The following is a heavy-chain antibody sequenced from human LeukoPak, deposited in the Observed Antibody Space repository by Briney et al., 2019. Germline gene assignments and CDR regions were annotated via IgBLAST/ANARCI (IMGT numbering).Heavy chain of an antibody. Sequence: ASVKVSCKASGYTFTGCYMHWVRQAPGQGLEWMGWINPNSGGTNYAQKFQGRVTMTRDTSISTACMELSRLRSDDTAVYYCARCKLAAARMDVWGQGTTVTVSS. CDR1: GYTFTGCY. CDR3: ARCKLAAARMDV. D-gene: IGHD6-13*01. J-gene: IGHJ6*02. CDR2: INPNSGGT. V-gene: IGHV1-2*02.